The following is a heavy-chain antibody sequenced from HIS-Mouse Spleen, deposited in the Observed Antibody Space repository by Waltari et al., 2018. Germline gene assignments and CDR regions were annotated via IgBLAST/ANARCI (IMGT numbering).Heavy chain of an antibody. Sequence: QVQLQQWGAGLLKPSETLSVTGAVHGGSFRGYDWSWIRQRPGTWREWHGEINHSGSNNYHPSLKSRVTISVDTSKNQFSLKLSYWTAADPAVYYCARRSSGYHGAFDIWGQGTMVTVSS. J-gene: IGHJ3*02. CDR1: GGSFRGYD. V-gene: IGHV4-34*01. D-gene: IGHD3-22*01. CDR3: ARRSSGYHGAFDI. CDR2: INHSGSN.